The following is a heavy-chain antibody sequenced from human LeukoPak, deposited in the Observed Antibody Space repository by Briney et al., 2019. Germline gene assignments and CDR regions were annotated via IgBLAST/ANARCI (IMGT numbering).Heavy chain of an antibody. CDR3: ARHRAYSSSSPFYY. D-gene: IGHD6-6*01. Sequence: AETLSLTCPVSGCSLSRLYWSWMGQPAGKGGEWVGYIYFTGRTKYKPSLQSEVTMLVVQCKNQFSLRLSSVTAADTAVYYCARHRAYSSSSPFYYWGQRTLVTVSS. V-gene: IGHV4-59*08. J-gene: IGHJ4*02. CDR1: GCSLSRLY. CDR2: IYFTGRT.